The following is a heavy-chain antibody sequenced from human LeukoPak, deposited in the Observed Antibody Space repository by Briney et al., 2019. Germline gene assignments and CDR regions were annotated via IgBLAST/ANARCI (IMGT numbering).Heavy chain of an antibody. J-gene: IGHJ4*02. CDR3: GRHNWNKADPNQ. CDR1: GGSFSGYY. CDR2: INHSGST. D-gene: IGHD1-1*01. V-gene: IGHV4-34*01. Sequence: SETLSLTCAVYGGSFSGYYWSWIRQPPGKGLEWIGEINHSGSTNYNPSLKSRVTISVDTSKNQFSLKLSSVTAADTAVYYCGRHNWNKADPNQWGQGSLVIVSS.